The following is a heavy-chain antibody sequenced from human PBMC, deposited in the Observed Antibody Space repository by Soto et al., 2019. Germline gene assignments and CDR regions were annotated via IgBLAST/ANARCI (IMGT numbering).Heavy chain of an antibody. V-gene: IGHV3-30*03. CDR2: ISYDGSLQ. J-gene: IGHJ4*02. CDR1: GFAFSSYG. Sequence: QAQLVESGGGVVQPWRSLRLSCAASGFAFSSYGMHWVRQAPGTGLEWVAVISYDGSLQHYADSVKGRFTISRANSKNMVLLQISSLRAEDTAVYYCVSDRGYGHASVPYSWGQGTLVSVSS. CDR3: VSDRGYGHASVPYS. D-gene: IGHD5-18*01.